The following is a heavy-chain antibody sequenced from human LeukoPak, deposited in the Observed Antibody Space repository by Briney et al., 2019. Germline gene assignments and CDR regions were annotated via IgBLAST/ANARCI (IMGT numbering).Heavy chain of an antibody. CDR2: IRSKANSHAT. Sequence: GGSLRLSCAASGFTFSGSAMHWVRQASGKGLDWVGRIRSKANSHATAYAASVKGRFTISRDDSKNTAYLQMNSLKTEDTAVYYCTRVGATFLDYWGQGTLVTVSS. V-gene: IGHV3-73*01. D-gene: IGHD1-26*01. CDR3: TRVGATFLDY. CDR1: GFTFSGSA. J-gene: IGHJ4*02.